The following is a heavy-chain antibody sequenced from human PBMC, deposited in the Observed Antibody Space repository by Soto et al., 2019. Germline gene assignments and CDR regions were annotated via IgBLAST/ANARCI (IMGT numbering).Heavy chain of an antibody. D-gene: IGHD1-26*01. Sequence: QLQLVQSGAEVREPGSSVKVSCKASVGTFSSYTVIWVRQAPGQGLEWMGGITPTLNIAKYAEKFQGRVTITADESTSTVNMPLSSLRSEDTAVYFCARGYYSGSNPYSFGYWGQGTRVAFNS. CDR1: VGTFSSYT. CDR3: ARGYYSGSNPYSFGY. V-gene: IGHV1-69*01. CDR2: ITPTLNIA. J-gene: IGHJ4*02.